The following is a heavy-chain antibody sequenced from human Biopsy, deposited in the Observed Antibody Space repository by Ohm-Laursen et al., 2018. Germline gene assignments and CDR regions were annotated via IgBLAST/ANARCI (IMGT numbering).Heavy chain of an antibody. CDR1: GGSVSRGGLY. CDR3: ARRPYGGTRYWYFDL. V-gene: IGHV4-31*01. J-gene: IGHJ2*01. Sequence: TLSLTCTVSGGSVSRGGLYWSWIRWHPGKGLEWNGHFYYSGTIYYNPSLKSLVTISVDTSKNQFSLKLNSVTAADTAVYYCARRPYGGTRYWYFDLWGRGTLVTVSS. D-gene: IGHD4-23*01. CDR2: FYYSGTI.